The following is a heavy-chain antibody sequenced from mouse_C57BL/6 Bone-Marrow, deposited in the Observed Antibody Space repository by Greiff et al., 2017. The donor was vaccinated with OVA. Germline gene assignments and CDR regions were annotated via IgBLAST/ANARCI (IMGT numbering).Heavy chain of an antibody. V-gene: IGHV1-69*01. CDR2: IDPSDSYT. CDR3: ATNYDGAY. Sequence: QVHVKQPGAELVMPGASVKLSCKASGYTFTSYWMHWVKQRPGQGLEWIGEIDPSDSYTNYNQKFKGKSTLTVDKSSSTAYMQLSSLTSEDSAVYYCATNYDGAYWGQGTLVTVSA. J-gene: IGHJ3*01. D-gene: IGHD2-4*01. CDR1: GYTFTSYW.